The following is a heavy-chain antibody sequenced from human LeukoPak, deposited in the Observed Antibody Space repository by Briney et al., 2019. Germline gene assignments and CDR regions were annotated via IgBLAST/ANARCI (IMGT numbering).Heavy chain of an antibody. Sequence: SETLSLTCTVSGGSISTSNYYWGWIRQPPGKGLEWIGNIFYSGSTYYSPSLKSRVTISVDTSKNQFSLKLSSVTAADTAVYYCARAPTYYYGSGSSLFDYWGQGTLVTVSS. D-gene: IGHD3-10*01. CDR3: ARAPTYYYGSGSSLFDY. CDR2: IFYSGST. CDR1: GGSISTSNYY. J-gene: IGHJ4*02. V-gene: IGHV4-39*07.